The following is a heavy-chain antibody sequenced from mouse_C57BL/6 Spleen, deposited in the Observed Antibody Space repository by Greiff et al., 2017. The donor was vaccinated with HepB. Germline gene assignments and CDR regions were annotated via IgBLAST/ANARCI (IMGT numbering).Heavy chain of an antibody. D-gene: IGHD2-5*01. CDR2: IYPGDGDT. J-gene: IGHJ2*01. CDR1: GYAFSSYW. Sequence: VQLQQSGAELVKPGASVKISCKASGYAFSSYWMNWVKQRPGKGLEWIGQIYPGDGDTNYNGKFKGKATLTADKSSSTAYMQLSSLTSEDSAVYFWARRGVYYSNYVDYWGQGTTLTVSS. CDR3: ARRGVYYSNYVDY. V-gene: IGHV1-80*01.